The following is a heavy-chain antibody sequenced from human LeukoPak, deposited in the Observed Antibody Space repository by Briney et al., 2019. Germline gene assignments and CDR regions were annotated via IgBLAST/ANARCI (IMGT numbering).Heavy chain of an antibody. J-gene: IGHJ4*02. D-gene: IGHD4-23*01. CDR2: INSDGSST. V-gene: IGHV3-74*01. CDR3: ARDHYGGNSDY. CDR1: GFTFSSYW. Sequence: GGSLRLSCAASGFTFSSYWMHWVRQAPGKGLVWVSRINSDGSSTSYADSVKGRFTISRDNAKNTLYLQMSTLSAEDTAVYYCARDHYGGNSDYWGQGTLVTVSS.